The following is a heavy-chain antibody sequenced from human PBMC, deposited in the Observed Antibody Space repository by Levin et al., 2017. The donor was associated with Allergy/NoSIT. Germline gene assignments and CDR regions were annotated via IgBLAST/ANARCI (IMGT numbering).Heavy chain of an antibody. V-gene: IGHV4-34*01. J-gene: IGHJ5*02. Sequence: SETLSLTCAVYGGSFSGYYWSWIRQPPGKGLEWIGEINHSGSTNYNPSLKSRVTISVDTSKNQFSLKLSSVTAADTAVYYCARGLVAAAGRFDPWGQGTLVTVSS. CDR1: GGSFSGYY. CDR3: ARGLVAAAGRFDP. D-gene: IGHD6-13*01. CDR2: INHSGST.